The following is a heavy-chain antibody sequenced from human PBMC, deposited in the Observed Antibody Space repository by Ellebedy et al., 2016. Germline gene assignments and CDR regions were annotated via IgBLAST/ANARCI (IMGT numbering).Heavy chain of an antibody. CDR1: GYTFTSYY. CDR2: INPSGGST. V-gene: IGHV1-46*01. Sequence: ASVKVSCXASGYTFTSYYMHWVRQAPGQGLEWMGIINPSGGSTSYAQKFQGRVTMTRDTSTSTVYMELSSLRSEDTAVYYCARFCSSTSCRTDDAFDIWGQGTMVTVSS. CDR3: ARFCSSTSCRTDDAFDI. J-gene: IGHJ3*02. D-gene: IGHD2-2*01.